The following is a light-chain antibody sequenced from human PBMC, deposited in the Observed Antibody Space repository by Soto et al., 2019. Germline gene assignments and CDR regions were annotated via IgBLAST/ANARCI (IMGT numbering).Light chain of an antibody. CDR3: QSYDSSLSGWV. J-gene: IGLJ3*02. V-gene: IGLV1-40*01. Sequence: QSVLAQPPSVSGAPGQRVTISCTGSSSNIGAGYGVHWYQQLPGTAPKLLIYGNSNRPSGVPDRFSGSKSGTSASLAITGLQAEDEADYHCQSYDSSLSGWVFGGGTKLT. CDR1: SSNIGAGYG. CDR2: GNS.